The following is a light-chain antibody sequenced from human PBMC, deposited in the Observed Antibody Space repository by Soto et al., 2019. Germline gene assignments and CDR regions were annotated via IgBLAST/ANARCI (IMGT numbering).Light chain of an antibody. CDR2: AAS. CDR3: QQANNFPWT. V-gene: IGKV1-12*01. Sequence: DIQMTQSPSSLSASVGDRVTITCRASQGISSRVAWYHQKPGTPPKLLIYAASTLQSGVPSRFSGSGSGTDFTLTISSLQPEDFATYYCQQANNFPWTFGQGTKVDIK. CDR1: QGISSR. J-gene: IGKJ1*01.